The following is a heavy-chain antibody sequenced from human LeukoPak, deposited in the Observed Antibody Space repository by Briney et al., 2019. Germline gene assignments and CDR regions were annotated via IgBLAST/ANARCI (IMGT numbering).Heavy chain of an antibody. J-gene: IGHJ6*02. V-gene: IGHV1-69*04. CDR3: ARDTAMVKSWYYYGMDV. D-gene: IGHD5-18*01. Sequence: GASVKVSCKASGGTFSSYAISWVRQAPGQGLEWMGRIIPILGIANYAQKFQGRVTITADKSTSTAYMELSSLRSDDTAVYYCARDTAMVKSWYYYGMDVWGQGTTVTVSS. CDR2: IIPILGIA. CDR1: GGTFSSYA.